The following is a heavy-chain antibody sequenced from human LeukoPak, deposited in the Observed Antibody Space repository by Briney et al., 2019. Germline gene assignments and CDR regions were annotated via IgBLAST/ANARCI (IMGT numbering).Heavy chain of an antibody. D-gene: IGHD1-26*01. CDR3: ARTWGGNYESPYYFDY. CDR2: IYTSGST. CDR1: GGSISSYY. Sequence: SETLSLTCTVSGGSISSYYWSWIRQPAGKGLEWIGRIYTSGSTNYNPSLKSRVTMSVDTSKNQFSLKLSSVTAADTAVYYCARTWGGNYESPYYFDYWGQGTLVTVSS. J-gene: IGHJ4*02. V-gene: IGHV4-4*07.